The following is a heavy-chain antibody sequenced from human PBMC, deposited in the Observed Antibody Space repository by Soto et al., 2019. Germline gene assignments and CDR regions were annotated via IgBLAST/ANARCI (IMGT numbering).Heavy chain of an antibody. D-gene: IGHD3-22*01. CDR1: GFTFSSYA. J-gene: IGHJ6*02. Sequence: HPGGSLRLSCAASGFTFSSYAMSWVRQAPGKGLEWVSAISGSGGSTYYADSVKGRFTISRDNSKNTLYLQMNSLRAEDTAVYYCEKDEYYYDPTYPDVWGQGTTVTVSS. CDR3: EKDEYYYDPTYPDV. V-gene: IGHV3-23*01. CDR2: ISGSGGST.